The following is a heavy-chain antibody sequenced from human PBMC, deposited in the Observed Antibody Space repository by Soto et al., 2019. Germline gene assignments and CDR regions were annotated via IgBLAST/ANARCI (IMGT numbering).Heavy chain of an antibody. D-gene: IGHD3-3*01. CDR1: DGAVSSSSCI. V-gene: IGHV4-39*01. CDR3: ARQGFEYYDFWSGYYTPDDYYYYYMDV. J-gene: IGHJ6*03. Sequence: SECVWLSCTVCDGAVSSSSCILGWNSKPPGKGLEWIGSIYYSGSTYYNPSLKSRVTISVDTSKNQFSLKLSSVTAADTAVYYCARQGFEYYDFWSGYYTPDDYYYYYMDVWGKGTTVTVSS. CDR2: IYYSGST.